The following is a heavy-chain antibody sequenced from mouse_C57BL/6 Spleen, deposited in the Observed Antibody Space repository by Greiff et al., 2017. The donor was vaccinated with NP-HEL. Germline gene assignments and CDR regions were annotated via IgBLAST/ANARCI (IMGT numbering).Heavy chain of an antibody. V-gene: IGHV1-64*01. CDR3: ARSTMVIGYCDV. CDR2: IHPNSGST. J-gene: IGHJ1*03. D-gene: IGHD2-2*01. CDR1: GYTFTSYW. Sequence: QVHVKQPGAELVKPGASVKLSCKASGYTFTSYWMHWVKQRPGQGLEWIGMIHPNSGSTNYNEKFKSKATLTVDKSSSTAYMQLSSLTSEDSAVYYCARSTMVIGYCDVWGTGTTVTVSS.